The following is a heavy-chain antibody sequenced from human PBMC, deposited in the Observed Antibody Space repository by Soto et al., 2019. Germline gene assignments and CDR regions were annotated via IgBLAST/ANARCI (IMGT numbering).Heavy chain of an antibody. CDR3: ARVPGP. V-gene: IGHV4-30-2*01. J-gene: IGHJ5*02. CDR2: IYHSGST. Sequence: PSETLSPTCAVSGGSISSGGYSWSWIRQPPGKGLEWIGYIYHSGSTYYNPSFKSRVTISVDRSKNQFSLKLSSVTAADTAVYYCARVPGPWGQGTLVTVSS. CDR1: GGSISSGGYS.